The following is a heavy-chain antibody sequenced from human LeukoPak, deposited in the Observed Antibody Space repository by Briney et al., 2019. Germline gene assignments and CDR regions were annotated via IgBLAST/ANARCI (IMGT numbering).Heavy chain of an antibody. CDR1: GYSISSSYY. CDR2: IYYSGST. V-gene: IGHV4-38-2*02. D-gene: IGHD6-13*01. CDR3: ARRRTYSSSWYDY. Sequence: SETLSLTCTVSGYSISSSYYWGWIRQPPGKGLEWIGSIYYSGSTYYNPSLKSRVTISVDTSKNQFSLKLSSVTAADTAVYYCARRRTYSSSWYDYWGQGTLVTVSS. J-gene: IGHJ4*02.